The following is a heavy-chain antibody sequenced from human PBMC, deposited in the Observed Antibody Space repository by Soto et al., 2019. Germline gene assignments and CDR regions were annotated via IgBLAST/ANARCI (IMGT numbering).Heavy chain of an antibody. CDR1: GFTFSSYG. D-gene: IGHD3-9*01. J-gene: IGHJ3*02. Sequence: GGSQRLSCAASGFTFSSYGRHWVRQAPGKGLEWVAVISYDGSNKYYADSVKGRFTISRDNSKNTLYLQMNSLRAEDTAVYYCAKATYYDILTGPYPIWGQGTMVTVSS. CDR2: ISYDGSNK. CDR3: AKATYYDILTGPYPI. V-gene: IGHV3-30*18.